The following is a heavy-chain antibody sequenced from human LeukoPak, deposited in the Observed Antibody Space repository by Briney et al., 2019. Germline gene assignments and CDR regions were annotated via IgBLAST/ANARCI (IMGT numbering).Heavy chain of an antibody. V-gene: IGHV4-59*08. Sequence: SETLSLTCTVSGGSISSDYWSWIRQPPGKGLEWIGYIYYSGSTNYNPSLKSRVTISVDTSKNQFSLKLSSVTAADTAVYYCARGVPGLDYYDSSGHDAFDIWGQGTMVTVSS. J-gene: IGHJ3*02. D-gene: IGHD3-22*01. CDR1: GGSISSDY. CDR2: IYYSGST. CDR3: ARGVPGLDYYDSSGHDAFDI.